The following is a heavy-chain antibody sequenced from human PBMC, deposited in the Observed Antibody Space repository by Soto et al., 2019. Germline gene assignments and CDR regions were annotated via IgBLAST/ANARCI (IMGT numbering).Heavy chain of an antibody. V-gene: IGHV3-23*01. J-gene: IGHJ4*02. D-gene: IGHD5-12*01. CDR3: AKDRSGSGNAYSVYFFDC. Sequence: GGSLRLSCAASGFTFSSYAMTWVRQAPGKGLEWVSSISGSGGETYYADSVKGRFTISRDNSKNTLYLQMNSLRADDTAMYYFAKDRSGSGNAYSVYFFDCWGQGTLVTVSS. CDR2: ISGSGGET. CDR1: GFTFSSYA.